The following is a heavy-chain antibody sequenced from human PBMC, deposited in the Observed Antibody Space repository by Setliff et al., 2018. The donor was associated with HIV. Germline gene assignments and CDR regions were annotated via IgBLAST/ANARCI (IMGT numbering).Heavy chain of an antibody. CDR2: TSSTGSSL. Sequence: GGSLRPSCAVSGFTFSGHFMSWIRQAPGKGLEWISYTSSTGSSLYYTDSVKGRFTISWDTAKNSVYLQMNSLRAEDTAVYYCAAISDSSVPYWGQGTLVTVSS. D-gene: IGHD3-22*01. CDR1: GFTFSGHF. J-gene: IGHJ4*01. V-gene: IGHV3-11*04. CDR3: AAISDSSVPY.